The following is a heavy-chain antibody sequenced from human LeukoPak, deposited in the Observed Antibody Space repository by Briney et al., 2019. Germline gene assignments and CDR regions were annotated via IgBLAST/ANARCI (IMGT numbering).Heavy chain of an antibody. CDR2: ISYDGSNK. V-gene: IGHV3-30*04. Sequence: GRSLRLSCAASGFTFSSYAMHWVRQAPGKGLEWVAVISYDGSNKYYAGSVKGRFTISRDNSKNTLYLQMNSLRAEDTAVYYCARERVGKQQLVRGYFDYWGQGTLVTVSS. D-gene: IGHD6-13*01. J-gene: IGHJ4*02. CDR1: GFTFSSYA. CDR3: ARERVGKQQLVRGYFDY.